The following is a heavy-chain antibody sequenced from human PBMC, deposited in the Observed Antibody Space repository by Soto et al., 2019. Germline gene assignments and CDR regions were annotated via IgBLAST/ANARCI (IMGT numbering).Heavy chain of an antibody. Sequence: GGSLRLSCVASGFPFKNYFMGWIRQSPGKGLEWLSYIGLSTEVVYYSKSVQGRFTISRDNARDSLYLHMTSLTVEDTATYYCAGDGGGVYYAYDLWGQGTMVTSPQ. V-gene: IGHV3-11*01. CDR1: GFPFKNYF. CDR2: IGLSTEVV. J-gene: IGHJ5*02. D-gene: IGHD3-16*01. CDR3: AGDGGGVYYAYDL.